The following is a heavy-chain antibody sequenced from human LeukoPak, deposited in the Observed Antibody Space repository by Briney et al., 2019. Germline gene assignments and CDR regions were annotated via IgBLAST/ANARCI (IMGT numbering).Heavy chain of an antibody. CDR3: ARLVGDVTTWDC. Sequence: GGSLRLSCAASGFTFNSYWMSWVRQAPGKGLEWVASIKQDESEKYYVDSVKGRFATSRDNAKSSLYLQMNALRGEDTAVYYCARLVGDVTTWDCWGQGTLVTVSS. J-gene: IGHJ4*02. V-gene: IGHV3-7*03. CDR2: IKQDESEK. CDR1: GFTFNSYW. D-gene: IGHD1-26*01.